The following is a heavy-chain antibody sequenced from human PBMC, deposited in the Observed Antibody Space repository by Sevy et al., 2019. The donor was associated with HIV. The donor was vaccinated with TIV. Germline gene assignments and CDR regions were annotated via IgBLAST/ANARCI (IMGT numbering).Heavy chain of an antibody. CDR3: ARAGGGYYYGSGSYSSPYYYYGMDV. J-gene: IGHJ6*02. CDR1: GFTFSSYA. CDR2: ISYDGSNK. V-gene: IGHV3-30-3*01. D-gene: IGHD3-10*01. Sequence: GGSLRLSCAASGFTFSSYAMHWVRQAPGKGLEWVAVISYDGSNKYYADSVKGRFTISRDNSKNTLYLQMNSLGAEDTAVYYCARAGGGYYYGSGSYSSPYYYYGMDVWGQGTTVTVSS.